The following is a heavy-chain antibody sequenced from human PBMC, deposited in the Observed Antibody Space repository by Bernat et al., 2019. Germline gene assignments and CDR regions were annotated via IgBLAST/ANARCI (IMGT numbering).Heavy chain of an antibody. J-gene: IGHJ5*02. CDR1: GFTFSSYA. Sequence: QVQLVESGGGVVQPGRSLRLSCAASGFTFSSYAMHWVRQAPGKGLEWVAVISYDGSNKYYADSVKGRFTISRDNSKNTLYLQMNSLRAEDTAVYYCARGGDSYGQLNWFDHWGQGTLVTVSS. CDR2: ISYDGSNK. CDR3: ARGGDSYGQLNWFDH. V-gene: IGHV3-30-3*01. D-gene: IGHD5-18*01.